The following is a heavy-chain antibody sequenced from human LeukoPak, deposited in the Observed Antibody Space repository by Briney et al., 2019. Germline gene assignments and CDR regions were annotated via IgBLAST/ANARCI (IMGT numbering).Heavy chain of an antibody. CDR1: GFTFSSYG. CDR2: IWYDGSNK. CDR3: ARDLRSPGYFDY. Sequence: GGSLRLSCAASGFTFSSYGMHWVRQAPGKGLEWVADIWYDGSNKYYADSVKGRFTISRDNSKNTLYLQMNSLRAEDTAVYYCARDLRSPGYFDYWGQGTLVTVSS. J-gene: IGHJ4*02. V-gene: IGHV3-33*01.